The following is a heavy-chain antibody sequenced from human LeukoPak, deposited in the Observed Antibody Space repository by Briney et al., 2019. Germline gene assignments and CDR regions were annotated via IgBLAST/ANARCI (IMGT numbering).Heavy chain of an antibody. CDR2: INPNSGGT. Sequence: GASVKVSCKASGYTFTGYYMHWVRQAPGQGLEWMGWINPNSGGTNYAQKFQGRVTMTRDTSISTAYMELSRLRSDDTAVYYCARGGQAGGSGSYRQTVWGQGTLVTVSS. V-gene: IGHV1-2*02. J-gene: IGHJ4*02. CDR1: GYTFTGYY. CDR3: ARGGQAGGSGSYRQTV. D-gene: IGHD3-10*01.